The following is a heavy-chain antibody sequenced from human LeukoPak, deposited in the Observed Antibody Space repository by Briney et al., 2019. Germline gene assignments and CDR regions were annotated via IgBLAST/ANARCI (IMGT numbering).Heavy chain of an antibody. CDR1: GYTLTELS. V-gene: IGHV1-24*01. J-gene: IGHJ6*03. CDR2: FDPEDGET. CDR3: ATGPDTAITMIEKYYMDV. D-gene: IGHD3-22*01. Sequence: ASVKVSCKVSGYTLTELSMHRVRQAPGKGLEWMGGFDPEDGETIYAQKFQGRVTMTEDTPTDTAYMELSSLRSEDTAVYYCATGPDTAITMIEKYYMDVWGKGTTVTVSS.